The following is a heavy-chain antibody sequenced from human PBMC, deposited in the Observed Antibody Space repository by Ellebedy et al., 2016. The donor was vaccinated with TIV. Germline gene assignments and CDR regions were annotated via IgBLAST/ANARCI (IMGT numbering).Heavy chain of an antibody. Sequence: GGSLRLSXAASGFTFDDHAMHWVRQAPGKGLEWVSGISWNSGSIGYADSVKGRFTISRDNAKNSLYLQMNSLRAEDTAVYYCARDRGSGWSCFDYWGQGTLVTVSS. V-gene: IGHV3-9*01. CDR3: ARDRGSGWSCFDY. CDR2: ISWNSGSI. CDR1: GFTFDDHA. J-gene: IGHJ4*02. D-gene: IGHD6-19*01.